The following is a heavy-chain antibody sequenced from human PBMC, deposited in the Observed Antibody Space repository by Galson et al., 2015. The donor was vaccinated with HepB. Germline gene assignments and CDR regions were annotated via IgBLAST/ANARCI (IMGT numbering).Heavy chain of an antibody. J-gene: IGHJ4*02. V-gene: IGHV3-74*01. CDR1: GFTFGNYW. Sequence: SLRLSCAASGFTFGNYWMHWVRQAPGKGLVWVSRISSDGSSATYADSVKGRFTISRDNAKNTLYLQMNSLRAEDTAVYYCAKGGRNHFDYWGQGTLVTVSS. D-gene: IGHD1-14*01. CDR2: ISSDGSSA. CDR3: AKGGRNHFDY.